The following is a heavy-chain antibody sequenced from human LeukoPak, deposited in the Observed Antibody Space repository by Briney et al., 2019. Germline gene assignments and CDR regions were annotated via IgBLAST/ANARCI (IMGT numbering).Heavy chain of an antibody. J-gene: IGHJ5*02. CDR3: ASDDIVWFDP. CDR2: IYTSGST. D-gene: IGHD5-12*01. Sequence: SETLSLTCTVSGGSISSGSYYWSWIRQPAGKGLEWIGRIYTSGSTNYNPSLKSRVTISVDTSKNQFSLKLSSVTAADTAVYYCASDDIVWFDPWGQGTLVTVSS. V-gene: IGHV4-61*02. CDR1: GGSISSGSYY.